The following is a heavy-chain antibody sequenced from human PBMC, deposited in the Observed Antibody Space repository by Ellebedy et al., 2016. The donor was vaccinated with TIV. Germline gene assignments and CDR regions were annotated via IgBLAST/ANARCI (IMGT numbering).Heavy chain of an antibody. CDR3: VKDIRPFYSGVGPRVYVDF. CDR1: GFTFDDYA. D-gene: IGHD3-10*01. J-gene: IGHJ4*02. V-gene: IGHV3-9*01. CDR2: ITWHSDNA. Sequence: PGGSLRLSCAASGFTFDDYALPWVRQAPGKGLEWVSRITWHSDNAAYGDSVRGRVTISNDNAKNSLYLQMNSLRAEATALYYCVKDIRPFYSGVGPRVYVDFWGQGTLLSVSS.